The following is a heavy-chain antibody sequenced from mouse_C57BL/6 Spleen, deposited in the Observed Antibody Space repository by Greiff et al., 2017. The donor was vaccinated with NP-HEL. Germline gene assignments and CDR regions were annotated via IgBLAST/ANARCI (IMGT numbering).Heavy chain of an antibody. CDR2: IDPENGDT. J-gene: IGHJ2*01. Sequence: EVQLQQSGAELVRPGASVKLSCTASGFNIKDDYMHWVKQRPEQGLEWIGWIDPENGDTEYASKFQGKATITADTSSNTAYLQLSSLTAEDTAVYYCTTSRDEGDYWGQGTTLTVAS. D-gene: IGHD3-1*01. V-gene: IGHV14-4*01. CDR3: TTSRDEGDY. CDR1: GFNIKDDY.